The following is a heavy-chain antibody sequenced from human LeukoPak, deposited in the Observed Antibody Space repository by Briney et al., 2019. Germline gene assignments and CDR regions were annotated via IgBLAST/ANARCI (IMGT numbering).Heavy chain of an antibody. CDR3: ARGHYDYVWGSYRC. D-gene: IGHD3-16*02. V-gene: IGHV4-4*02. J-gene: IGHJ4*02. CDR1: GGSISSSNW. Sequence: SETLSLTCAVSGGSISSSNWWSWVRQPPGKGLEWIGEIYHSGSTNYNPSLKSRVTISVDKSKNQFSLKLNSVTAADTAVYYCARGHYDYVWGSYRCWGQGTLVTVSS. CDR2: IYHSGST.